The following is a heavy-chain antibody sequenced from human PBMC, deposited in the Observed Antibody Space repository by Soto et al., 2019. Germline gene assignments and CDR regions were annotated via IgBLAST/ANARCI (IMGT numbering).Heavy chain of an antibody. Sequence: PSETLSLTCAVYGGSFSGYYWSWIRQPPGKGLEWIGEINHSGSTNYNPSLKSRVTISVDTSKNQFSLKLSSVTAADTAVYYCARGQVAARYQALYYYYYYMDVWGKGTTVTVSS. CDR3: ARGQVAARYQALYYYYYYMDV. J-gene: IGHJ6*03. V-gene: IGHV4-34*01. CDR1: GGSFSGYY. D-gene: IGHD6-6*01. CDR2: INHSGST.